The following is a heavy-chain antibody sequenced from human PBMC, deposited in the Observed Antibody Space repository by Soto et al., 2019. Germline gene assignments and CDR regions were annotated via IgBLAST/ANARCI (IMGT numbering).Heavy chain of an antibody. V-gene: IGHV5-10-1*01. D-gene: IGHD3-3*02. CDR3: ARLGFFVWFPIPSYYGMDV. J-gene: IGHJ6*02. CDR2: IDPSDSYT. CDR1: GYSFTSYW. Sequence: PGESLKISCKGSGYSFTSYWISWVRQMPGKGLEWMGRIDPSDSYTNYSPSFQGHVTISADKSISTAYLQWSSLKASDTAMYYCARLGFFVWFPIPSYYGMDVWGQGTTVTVSS.